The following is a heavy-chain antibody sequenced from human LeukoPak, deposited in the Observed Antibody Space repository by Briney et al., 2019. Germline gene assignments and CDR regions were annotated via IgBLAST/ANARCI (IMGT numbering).Heavy chain of an antibody. CDR2: FDPEDGET. V-gene: IGHV1-24*01. D-gene: IGHD3-16*02. J-gene: IGHJ4*02. Sequence: GASVTVSCTVSGYTLTELSMHWVRQAPGKGLEWMGGFDPEDGETIYAQKFQGRITMTEDTSTDTAYMELSSLRSEDTAVYYCAREKPHHSYDYVWGSYRPLKQQFFLWGQGTLVTVSS. CDR1: GYTLTELS. CDR3: AREKPHHSYDYVWGSYRPLKQQFFL.